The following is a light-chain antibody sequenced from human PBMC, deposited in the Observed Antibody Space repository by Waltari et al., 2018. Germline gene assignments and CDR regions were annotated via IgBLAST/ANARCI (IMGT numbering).Light chain of an antibody. CDR1: QSVYNF. CDR2: AAS. V-gene: IGKV3-11*01. Sequence: EGVLTQSPATLSVSPGERATLSCRASQSVYNFLAWYQQKPGQAPRLLIYAASQRATGIPARFSGSGSGTDFTLTISSLEPEDVAVYYCQQRANWPPLTFGGGTKVEIK. J-gene: IGKJ4*01. CDR3: QQRANWPPLT.